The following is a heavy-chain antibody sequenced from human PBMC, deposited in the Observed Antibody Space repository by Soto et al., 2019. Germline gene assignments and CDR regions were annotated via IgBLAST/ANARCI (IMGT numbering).Heavy chain of an antibody. J-gene: IGHJ4*02. Sequence: GGSLRLSCAASGFTFSSYSMNWVRQAPGKGLEWVSSISSSTDYIYYADSLKGRFTISRDNAKKSLYLQMNSLRAEDTAVYYCARDRYSYFDYWGQGTLVTVSS. V-gene: IGHV3-21*01. CDR3: ARDRYSYFDY. CDR2: ISSSTDYI. CDR1: GFTFSSYS. D-gene: IGHD5-18*01.